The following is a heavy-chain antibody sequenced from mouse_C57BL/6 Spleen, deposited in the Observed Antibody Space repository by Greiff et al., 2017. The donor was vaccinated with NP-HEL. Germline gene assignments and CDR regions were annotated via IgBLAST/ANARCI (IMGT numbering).Heavy chain of an antibody. CDR1: GYTFTSYW. Sequence: VQLQQSGAELVMPGASVKLSCKASGYTFTSYWMHWVKQRPGQGLEWIGEIDPSDSYTNYNQKFKGKSTLTVDKSSSTAYMQLSSLTSEDSAVYYCARGHYDYDRAMDYWGQGTSVTVSS. CDR3: ARGHYDYDRAMDY. J-gene: IGHJ4*01. D-gene: IGHD2-4*01. CDR2: IDPSDSYT. V-gene: IGHV1-69*01.